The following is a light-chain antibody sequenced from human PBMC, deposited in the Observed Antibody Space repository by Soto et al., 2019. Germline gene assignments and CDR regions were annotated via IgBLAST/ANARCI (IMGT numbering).Light chain of an antibody. V-gene: IGKV1-5*01. CDR3: QQELFWT. Sequence: DIQMTQSPSTLSASVGDRVTITCRASQSISSWLAWYQQKPGKAPKLLIYDASSLESGVPSRFSGSGSGTEFTLTISSLQPDDFATYYCQQELFWTFGQGTKVDIK. CDR2: DAS. CDR1: QSISSW. J-gene: IGKJ1*01.